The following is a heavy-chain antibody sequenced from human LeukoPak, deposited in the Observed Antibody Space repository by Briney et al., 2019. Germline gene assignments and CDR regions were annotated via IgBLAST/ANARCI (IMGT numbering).Heavy chain of an antibody. D-gene: IGHD3-10*01. J-gene: IGHJ6*03. CDR2: INPNSGGT. CDR3: ARARAYYMDV. Sequence: ASVKVSCKASGYTFTGYYMHGVRQAPGQGLEWMGWINPNSGGTNYAQKFQGRVTTTRDTSISTAYMELSRLRSDDTAVYYCARARAYYMDVWGKGTTVTVSS. V-gene: IGHV1-2*02. CDR1: GYTFTGYY.